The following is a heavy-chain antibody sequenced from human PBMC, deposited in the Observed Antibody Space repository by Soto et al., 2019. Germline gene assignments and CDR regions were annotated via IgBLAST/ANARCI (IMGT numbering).Heavy chain of an antibody. Sequence: QVQLVQSGAEVKKPGASVKVSCKASGYTFRNYAVNWVRQAPGQGLEWMGSINTYNGNTNYAHSLQDRVTLTADTTTSTAFMELRSLRSDVTAVYYCAKSPRGAVATAWGQGTLVIVSS. CDR1: GYTFRNYA. CDR3: AKSPRGAVATA. CDR2: INTYNGNT. J-gene: IGHJ5*02. D-gene: IGHD5-12*01. V-gene: IGHV1-18*01.